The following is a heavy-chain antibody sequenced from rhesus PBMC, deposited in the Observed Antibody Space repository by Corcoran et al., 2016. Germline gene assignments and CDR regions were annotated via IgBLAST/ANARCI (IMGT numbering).Heavy chain of an antibody. V-gene: IGHV1-70*01. J-gene: IGHJ4*01. CDR3: AADRNTYIDY. D-gene: IGHD4-23*01. CDR1: GYIFTSYV. Sequence: QEQLVQSGAEVKKPGASVKVSCKASGYIFTSYVSRWLRQATGKGFEWMGGIHTGYGSTSYAQKFQGRVTVTADMSTSTVYMELSSLRSEDMAVYYCAADRNTYIDYWGQGVLVTVSS. CDR2: IHTGYGST.